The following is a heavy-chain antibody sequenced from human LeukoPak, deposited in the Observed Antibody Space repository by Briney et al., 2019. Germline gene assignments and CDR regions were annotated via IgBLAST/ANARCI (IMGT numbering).Heavy chain of an antibody. J-gene: IGHJ4*02. D-gene: IGHD3-3*01. V-gene: IGHV3-7*01. Sequence: GGSLRLSCAASGFPFSDYYMSWIRQAPGKGLEWVANIKQDGSEKYYVDSVKGRFTISRDNAKNSLYLQMDSVRAEDTAVYYCVRDFRFLDDYWGQGTLVSVSS. CDR1: GFPFSDYY. CDR2: IKQDGSEK. CDR3: VRDFRFLDDY.